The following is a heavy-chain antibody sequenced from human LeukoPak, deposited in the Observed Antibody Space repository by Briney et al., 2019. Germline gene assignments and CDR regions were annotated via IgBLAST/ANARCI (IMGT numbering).Heavy chain of an antibody. V-gene: IGHV1-2*02. J-gene: IGHJ3*02. D-gene: IGHD6-19*01. CDR1: GYTFTGYY. CDR3: AREADSSGVDAFDI. CDR2: INPNSGDT. Sequence: GASVKVSCKASGYTFTGYYMHWVRQAPGQGLEWMGWINPNSGDTNYAQKFQGRVTMTRDTSISTAYMELSRLRSDDTAVYYCAREADSSGVDAFDIWGQGTMVIVSS.